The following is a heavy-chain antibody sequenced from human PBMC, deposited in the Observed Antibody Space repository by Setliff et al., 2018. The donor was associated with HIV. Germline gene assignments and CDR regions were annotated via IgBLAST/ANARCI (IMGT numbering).Heavy chain of an antibody. CDR3: ASRVYYYDSNKVLREEGFDP. Sequence: SETLSLTCSVSGYSISSGYYYWGWIRQPPGKGLEWIGSIYYSGSTYYNSSLKSRVSISVDTSKNQFSLNLTSVTAADTAVYFCASRVYYYDSNKVLREEGFDPWGQGTLVTVSS. D-gene: IGHD3-22*01. J-gene: IGHJ5*02. CDR2: IYYSGST. CDR1: GYSISSGYYY. V-gene: IGHV4-39*01.